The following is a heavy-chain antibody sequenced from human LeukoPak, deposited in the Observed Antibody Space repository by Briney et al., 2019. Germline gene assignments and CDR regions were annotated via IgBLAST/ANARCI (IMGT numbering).Heavy chain of an antibody. J-gene: IGHJ3*02. CDR1: GGSFSGYY. V-gene: IGHV4-34*01. CDR2: INHSGST. CDR3: ARRPPWIAAACIYI. D-gene: IGHD6-13*01. Sequence: SETLSLTFAVHGGSFSGYYWSWIRQPPGKGPEWNGEINHSGSTNYNPSLKSRVTISVDTSKNQFSLKLSSVTAADTAVYYCARRPPWIAAACIYIWGQGTMVTVSS.